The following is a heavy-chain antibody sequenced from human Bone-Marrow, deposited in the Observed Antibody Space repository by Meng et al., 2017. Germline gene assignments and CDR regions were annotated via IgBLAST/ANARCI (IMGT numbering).Heavy chain of an antibody. CDR2: IYYSGST. D-gene: IGHD1-26*01. CDR1: GGSISSYY. J-gene: IGHJ3*02. V-gene: IGHV4-59*01. CDR3: ARNRPPWWDDAFDI. Sequence: SETLSLTCTVSGGSISSYYWSWIRQPPGKGLEWIGYIYYSGSTNYNPSLKSRVTISVDTSKNQFSLKLSSVTAADTAVYYCARNRPPWWDDAFDIWGQGTMVTVSS.